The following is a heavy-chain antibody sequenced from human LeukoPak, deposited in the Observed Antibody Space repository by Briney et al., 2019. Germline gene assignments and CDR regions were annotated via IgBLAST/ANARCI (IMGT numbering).Heavy chain of an antibody. V-gene: IGHV3-23*01. CDR1: GFTFSTYA. D-gene: IGHD3-22*01. CDR2: ISDTGGNT. Sequence: GGSLRLSCAASGFTFSTYAMSWVRQTPEKGLEWVSAISDTGGNTFYADSVKGRFTISRDNVKSTLYLQMSSLRAEDTAVYFCARSERYYYDSSDYYAFDYWGQGTLVTVSS. CDR3: ARSERYYYDSSDYYAFDY. J-gene: IGHJ4*02.